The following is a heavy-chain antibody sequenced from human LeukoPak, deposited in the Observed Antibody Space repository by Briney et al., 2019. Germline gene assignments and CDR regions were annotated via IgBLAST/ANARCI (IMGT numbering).Heavy chain of an antibody. Sequence: WASVKVSCKPSGYTFTDYYMYWVRRPPGQWLECMGWMNPNRGNTGYAQKFQGRVTMTRNTSISTAYMELSSLRSEDTAVYYCARSEYGYSSSWYASYYYYYGMDVWGQGTTVTVSS. CDR1: GYTFTDYY. D-gene: IGHD6-13*01. V-gene: IGHV1-8*02. CDR2: MNPNRGNT. J-gene: IGHJ6*02. CDR3: ARSEYGYSSSWYASYYYYYGMDV.